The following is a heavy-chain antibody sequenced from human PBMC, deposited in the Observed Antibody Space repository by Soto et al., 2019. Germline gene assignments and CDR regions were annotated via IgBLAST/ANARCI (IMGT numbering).Heavy chain of an antibody. J-gene: IGHJ6*02. CDR1: GGSISSSSYY. CDR2: IYYSGST. V-gene: IGHV4-39*01. Sequence: SETLSLTCTVSGGSISSSSYYWCWIRQPPGKGLEWIGSIYYSGSTYYNPSLKSRVTISVDTSKNQFSLKLSSVTAADTAVYYCATVSSWYSTSYYYYYGMDVWGQGTTVTVSS. CDR3: ATVSSWYSTSYYYYYGMDV. D-gene: IGHD6-13*01.